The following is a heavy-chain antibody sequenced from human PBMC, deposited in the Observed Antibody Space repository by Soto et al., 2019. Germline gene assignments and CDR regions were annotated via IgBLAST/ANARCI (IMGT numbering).Heavy chain of an antibody. CDR2: IYYSGST. CDR1: GGSISSYY. Sequence: QVQLQESGPGLVKPSETLSLTCTVSGGSISSYYWSWIRQPPGKGLEWIGYIYYSGSTNYNPSLKSRVTISVDTSKNQFSLKLSSVTAADTAVYYCARAGSIAGRNWFDPWGQGTLVTVSS. V-gene: IGHV4-59*01. D-gene: IGHD6-13*01. CDR3: ARAGSIAGRNWFDP. J-gene: IGHJ5*02.